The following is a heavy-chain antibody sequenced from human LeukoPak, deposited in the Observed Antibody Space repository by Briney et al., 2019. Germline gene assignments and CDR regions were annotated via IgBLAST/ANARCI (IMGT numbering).Heavy chain of an antibody. Sequence: VESLKISCRVSGYSFTTYWISWVRQMPGKGLEWMGRIDPSDSYTNYSPSFQGHVTISVDKSISTAYLQWSSLKASDTAMYYCARQANWPDYWGQGTLVTVS. D-gene: IGHD1-1*01. J-gene: IGHJ4*02. CDR2: IDPSDSYT. CDR1: GYSFTTYW. CDR3: ARQANWPDY. V-gene: IGHV5-10-1*01.